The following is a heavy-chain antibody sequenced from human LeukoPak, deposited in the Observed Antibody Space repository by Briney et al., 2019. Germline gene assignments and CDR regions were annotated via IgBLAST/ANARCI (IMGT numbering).Heavy chain of an antibody. V-gene: IGHV1-18*01. J-gene: IGHJ4*02. CDR3: ARADYYDSSGYSLNDY. CDR1: GYTFTSYG. CDR2: ISAYNGNT. D-gene: IGHD3-22*01. Sequence: GASVKVSCKASGYTFTSYGISWVRQAPGQGLEWKGWISAYNGNTNYAQKLQGRVTMTTDTSTSTAYMELRSLRSDDTAVYYCARADYYDSSGYSLNDYWGQGTLVTVSS.